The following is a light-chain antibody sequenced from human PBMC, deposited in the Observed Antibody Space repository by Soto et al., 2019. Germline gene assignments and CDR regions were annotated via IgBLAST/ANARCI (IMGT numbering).Light chain of an antibody. CDR2: DVN. CDR1: SSDVGGYNY. J-gene: IGLJ1*01. Sequence: QSVLTQPPSASGTPGQRVTISCTGTSSDVGGYNYVSWYRRHPGKAPKLMIYDVNKRPSGVPDRFSGSKSGNTASLTISGLQADDEADYYCCSYAGTYTYAFGTGTKVTVL. V-gene: IGLV2-11*01. CDR3: CSYAGTYTYA.